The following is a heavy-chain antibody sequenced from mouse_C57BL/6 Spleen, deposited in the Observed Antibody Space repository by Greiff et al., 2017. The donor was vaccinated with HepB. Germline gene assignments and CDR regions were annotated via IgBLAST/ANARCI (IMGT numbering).Heavy chain of an antibody. CDR1: GYTFTSYW. CDR2: IHTNSGST. CDR3: ARDHDYYFDY. Sequence: QVQLQQPGAELVKPGASVKLSCKASGYTFTSYWMHWVKQRPGQGLEWIGMIHTNSGSTNYNEKFKSKATLTVDKSSSTAYMQLSSLTSEDSAVYYCARDHDYYFDYWGQGTTLTVSS. J-gene: IGHJ2*01. D-gene: IGHD2-4*01. V-gene: IGHV1-64*01.